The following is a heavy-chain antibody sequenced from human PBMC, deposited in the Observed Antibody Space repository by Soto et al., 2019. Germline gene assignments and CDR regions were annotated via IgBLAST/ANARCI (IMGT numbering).Heavy chain of an antibody. D-gene: IGHD2-15*01. J-gene: IGHJ5*02. V-gene: IGHV2-5*02. CDR1: GFSLSTSGVG. CDR2: IYLDDDK. Sequence: SGPTLVNPTQTLTLTCTFSGFSLSTSGVGVGWIRQPPGKALEWLALIYLDDDKRYSPSLKSRLTITKDTSKNQVVLTMTNMDPVDTATYYCAHSGFMRCSGGSCDWFDPWGQGTLVTVSS. CDR3: AHSGFMRCSGGSCDWFDP.